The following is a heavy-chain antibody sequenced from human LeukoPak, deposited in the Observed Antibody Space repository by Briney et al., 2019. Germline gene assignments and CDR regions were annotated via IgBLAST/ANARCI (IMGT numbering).Heavy chain of an antibody. J-gene: IGHJ3*02. V-gene: IGHV4-59*01. CDR2: IYYSGST. CDR3: ARMDYYDSSGYYSSRAFDI. CDR1: GGSISSYY. D-gene: IGHD3-22*01. Sequence: SETLSLTCTVSGGSISSYYWSWIRQPPGKGLEWIGYIYYSGSTNYNPSLKSRVTISVDTSKNQFSLKLSSVTAADTAVYYCARMDYYDSSGYYSSRAFDIWGQGTMVTVSS.